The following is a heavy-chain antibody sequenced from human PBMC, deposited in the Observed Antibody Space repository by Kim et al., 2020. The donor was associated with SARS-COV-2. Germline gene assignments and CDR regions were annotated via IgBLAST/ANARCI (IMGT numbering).Heavy chain of an antibody. CDR2: IWYDGSNK. V-gene: IGHV3-33*01. CDR1: GFTFSSYG. J-gene: IGHJ3*02. Sequence: GGSLRLSCAASGFTFSSYGMHWVRQAPGKGLEWVAVIWYDGSNKYYADSVKGRFTISRDNSKNTLYLQMNSLRAEDTAVYYCARDFRFGEDDAFDIWGQGTMVAASS. D-gene: IGHD3-10*01. CDR3: ARDFRFGEDDAFDI.